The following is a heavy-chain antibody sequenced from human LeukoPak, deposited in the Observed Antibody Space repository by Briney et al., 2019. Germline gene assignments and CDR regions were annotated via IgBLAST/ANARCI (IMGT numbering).Heavy chain of an antibody. CDR2: IYYNENT. CDR1: GGSVSSDSYY. D-gene: IGHD5-18*01. J-gene: IGHJ4*02. CDR3: AREKYNYGVSTIDY. Sequence: SETLSLTCTVSGGSVSSDSYYWSWIRQPPGKGLEWIEYIYYNENTNYNPSLKSRITISINTSKNQFSLKLSSVTAADTAVYYCAREKYNYGVSTIDYWGQGTLVTVSS. V-gene: IGHV4-61*01.